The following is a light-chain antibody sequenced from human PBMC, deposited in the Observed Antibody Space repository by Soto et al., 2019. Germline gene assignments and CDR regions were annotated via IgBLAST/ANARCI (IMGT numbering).Light chain of an antibody. V-gene: IGLV1-47*02. J-gene: IGLJ1*01. CDR2: NNN. CDR1: SSNIGSNY. CDR3: SSWDGSLSGYV. Sequence: QCVLTRPPSASGTDGEWVTISSSGSSSNIGSNYVYWYQQLPGTAPKLLIYNNNQRPSGVPDRFSASKSGTSASLAIRGLRSDDEADYYCSSWDGSLSGYVFGAGTKGNV.